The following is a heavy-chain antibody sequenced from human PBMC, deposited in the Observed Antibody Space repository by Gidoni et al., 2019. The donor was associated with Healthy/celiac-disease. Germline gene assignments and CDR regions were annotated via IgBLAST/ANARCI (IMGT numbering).Heavy chain of an antibody. Sequence: QLQLQESGPGLVKPSETLSLTCTVSGGSISSSSYYWGWIRQPPGKGLEWIGSIYYSGSTYYNPSLKSRVTISVDTSKNQFSLKLSSVTAADTAVYYCATKDGWYSSGWYTPQHIFDYWGQGTLVTVSS. V-gene: IGHV4-39*07. CDR1: GGSISSSSYY. D-gene: IGHD6-19*01. CDR2: IYYSGST. J-gene: IGHJ4*02. CDR3: ATKDGWYSSGWYTPQHIFDY.